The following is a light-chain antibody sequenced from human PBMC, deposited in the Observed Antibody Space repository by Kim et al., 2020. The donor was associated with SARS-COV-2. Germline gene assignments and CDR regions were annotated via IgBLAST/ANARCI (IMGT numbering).Light chain of an antibody. CDR2: KVS. CDR1: QSLVYIDGNTY. J-gene: IGKJ1*01. CDR3: MQGTHWPPT. V-gene: IGKV2-30*01. Sequence: DVVMTQSPLSLPVTLGQPAATSCRSSQSLVYIDGNTYLNWFQQRPGQSPRRLIYKVSNRDSGVPDRFSGCGSGTDFTLRISRVEGEDVGVFYCMQGTHWPPTFGQGTKVDIK.